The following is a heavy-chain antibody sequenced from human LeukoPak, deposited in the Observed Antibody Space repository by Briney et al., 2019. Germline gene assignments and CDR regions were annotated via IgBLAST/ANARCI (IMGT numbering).Heavy chain of an antibody. V-gene: IGHV4-39*01. CDR2: VYYSGRT. CDR3: ARRRYYDSTGYLD. D-gene: IGHD3-22*01. Sequence: SETLSLTCTVSGGSISSSSYYWSWIRQPPGKGLGWIGDVYYSGRTYSSPSLKSRVAISVDTSWNQFSLNLNSVTAADTAVYYCARRRYYDSTGYLDWGQGTLVTVSS. J-gene: IGHJ1*01. CDR1: GGSISSSSYY.